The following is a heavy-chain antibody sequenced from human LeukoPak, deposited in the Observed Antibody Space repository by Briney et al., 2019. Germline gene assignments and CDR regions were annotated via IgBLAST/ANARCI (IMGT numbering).Heavy chain of an antibody. J-gene: IGHJ4*02. CDR2: IYYSGST. CDR3: AKDSSSWYVDY. Sequence: PSETLSLTCTVSGGSISSSSYYWGWIRQPPGKGLEWIGSIYYSGSTYYNPSLKSRVTISVDTSKNQFSLKLSSVTAADTAVYYCAKDSSSWYVDYWGQGTLVTVSS. V-gene: IGHV4-39*02. CDR1: GGSISSSSYY. D-gene: IGHD6-13*01.